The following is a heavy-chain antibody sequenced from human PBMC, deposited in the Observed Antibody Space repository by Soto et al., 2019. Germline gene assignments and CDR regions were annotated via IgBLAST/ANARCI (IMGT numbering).Heavy chain of an antibody. J-gene: IGHJ6*02. CDR3: ANSRGAGSRVPYYYYYGMDV. V-gene: IGHV3-21*04. CDR2: ISSSSSYI. Sequence: GGSLRLSCAASGFTFSSYSMNWVRQAPGKGLEWVSSISSSSSYIYYADSVKGRFTISRDNAKNTLYLQMNSLRAEDTAVYYCANSRGAGSRVPYYYYYGMDVWGQGTTVTVSS. CDR1: GFTFSSYS. D-gene: IGHD3-10*01.